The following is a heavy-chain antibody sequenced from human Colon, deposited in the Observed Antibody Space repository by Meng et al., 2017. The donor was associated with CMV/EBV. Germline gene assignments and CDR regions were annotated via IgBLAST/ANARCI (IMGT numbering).Heavy chain of an antibody. CDR1: GFTFSRSE. J-gene: IGHJ4*02. CDR2: ISATGGTT. V-gene: IGHV3-48*03. D-gene: IGHD3-22*01. Sequence: GESLKISCAASGFTFSRSEMTWVRQAPGKGLEWIAYISATGGTTYYADSVRGRFTISRDNSKNTLYLQMNSLRAEDTAVYYCARVEDYYDFYYFDYWGQGTLVTVSS. CDR3: ARVEDYYDFYYFDY.